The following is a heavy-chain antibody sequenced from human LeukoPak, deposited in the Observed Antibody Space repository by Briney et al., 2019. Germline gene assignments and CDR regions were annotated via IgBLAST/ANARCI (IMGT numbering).Heavy chain of an antibody. Sequence: GASVKVSCKASGDTFSSYAISWVRQAPGQGLEWMGGIIPIFGTANYAQKLQGRVTITADESTSTAYMELSSLRSEDTAVYYCARGRMAGTYVFDSWGQGTLVTVSS. CDR3: ARGRMAGTYVFDS. CDR1: GDTFSSYA. CDR2: IIPIFGTA. J-gene: IGHJ4*02. D-gene: IGHD6-19*01. V-gene: IGHV1-69*13.